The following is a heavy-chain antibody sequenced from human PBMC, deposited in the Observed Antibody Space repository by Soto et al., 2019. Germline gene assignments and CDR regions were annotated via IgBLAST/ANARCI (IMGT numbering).Heavy chain of an antibody. J-gene: IGHJ5*02. CDR3: ARARAIAAAGISWFDP. D-gene: IGHD6-13*01. Sequence: EVQLVESGGGLVQPGGSLRLSRAASGFTFSSYWMHWVRQAPGKGLVGVSRINSAGSSTSYADSVKGRFTISRDNAKTTLYLQMNSLRAEDTAVYYCARARAIAAAGISWFDPWGQGTLVTVSS. CDR2: INSAGSST. V-gene: IGHV3-74*01. CDR1: GFTFSSYW.